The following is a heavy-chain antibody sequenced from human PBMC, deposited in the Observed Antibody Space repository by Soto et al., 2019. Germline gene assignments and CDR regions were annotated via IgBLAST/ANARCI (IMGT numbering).Heavy chain of an antibody. J-gene: IGHJ4*02. CDR3: ARGGAARPDY. CDR2: ISSSTATI. Sequence: EVQLVESGGGLVQPGGSLRLACAASGFTFSHYGMNWVRQAPGKRLAWVSYISSSTATIQYADSVKGRFTISRDNAKNALYLQMNSLRAEDTAVYYCARGGAARPDYWGQGTLVTVSS. D-gene: IGHD6-6*01. CDR1: GFTFSHYG. V-gene: IGHV3-48*01.